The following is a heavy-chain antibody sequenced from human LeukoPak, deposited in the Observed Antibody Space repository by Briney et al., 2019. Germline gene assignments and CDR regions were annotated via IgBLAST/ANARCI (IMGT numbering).Heavy chain of an antibody. CDR1: EFTFSSYG. Sequence: GGSLRLSCAASEFTFSSYGMHWVRQAPGKGLEWVAVISYDGTNKYYADSVKGRFTVSRDNSKNTVYLQMNSLRAEDTAVYYCAKGHYGDDYYYGMDVWGKGTTVTVSS. D-gene: IGHD4-17*01. J-gene: IGHJ6*04. CDR3: AKGHYGDDYYYGMDV. V-gene: IGHV3-30*18. CDR2: ISYDGTNK.